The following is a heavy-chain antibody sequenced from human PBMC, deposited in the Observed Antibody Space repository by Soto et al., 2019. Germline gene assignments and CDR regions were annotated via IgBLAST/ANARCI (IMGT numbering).Heavy chain of an antibody. CDR3: TNTPPTMTTVTKYYFDY. CDR1: GYTFTSYD. V-gene: IGHV1-8*01. CDR2: MNPNSGYT. Sequence: ASVKVSCKASGYTFTSYDINWVRQATGQGLEWIGWMNPNSGYTGSAQNFQGRITITRDTSISTAYMELSSLKTEDTAVYYCTNTPPTMTTVTKYYFDYWGQGTLVTVSS. J-gene: IGHJ4*02. D-gene: IGHD4-4*01.